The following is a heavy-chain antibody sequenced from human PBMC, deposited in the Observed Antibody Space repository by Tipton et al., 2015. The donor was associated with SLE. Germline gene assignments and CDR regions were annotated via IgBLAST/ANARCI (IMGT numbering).Heavy chain of an antibody. D-gene: IGHD2-21*01. CDR1: GGSISSTSNH. Sequence: TLSLTCTVSGGSISSTSNHWGWIRQPPGKGLEWIGSIYYTGSTYYNPSLKSRVSVSVDTSKNQFSLKLSSVTAADTAVYYCARHQRSPHIVVVIDWYFDLWGRGTLVTVSS. J-gene: IGHJ2*01. CDR3: ARHQRSPHIVVVIDWYFDL. CDR2: IYYTGST. V-gene: IGHV4-39*07.